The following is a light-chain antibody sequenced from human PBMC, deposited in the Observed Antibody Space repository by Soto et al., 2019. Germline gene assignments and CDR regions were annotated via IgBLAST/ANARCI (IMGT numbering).Light chain of an antibody. Sequence: QSVLTQPASVSGSPGQSITISCTGTSSDIGSYNYVSWYQQYPGEAPKLMIYDVRNRPSAVSNRFSGSKSGNTASLTISGLQAEDEADYYCSSYTSSDTLVVFGGGTKLTVL. CDR3: SSYTSSDTLVV. V-gene: IGLV2-14*01. CDR2: DVR. J-gene: IGLJ2*01. CDR1: SSDIGSYNY.